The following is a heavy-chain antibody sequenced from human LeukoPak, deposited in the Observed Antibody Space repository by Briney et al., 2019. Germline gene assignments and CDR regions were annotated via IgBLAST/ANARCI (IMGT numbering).Heavy chain of an antibody. CDR3: ARVYYDFWSLFRYYYGMDV. V-gene: IGHV1-2*02. Sequence: ASVKVSCKASGYTFTGYYMHRARQAPGQGLEWMGWINPNSGGTNYAQKLQGRVTMTTDTSTSTAYMELRSLRSDDTAVYYCARVYYDFWSLFRYYYGMDVWGQGTTVTVSS. D-gene: IGHD3-3*01. CDR2: INPNSGGT. J-gene: IGHJ6*02. CDR1: GYTFTGYY.